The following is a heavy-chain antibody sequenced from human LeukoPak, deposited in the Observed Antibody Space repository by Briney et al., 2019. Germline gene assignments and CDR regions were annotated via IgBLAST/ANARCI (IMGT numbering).Heavy chain of an antibody. CDR2: IYYRGIS. J-gene: IGHJ5*02. CDR3: ASGGGVFWFDP. D-gene: IGHD3-16*01. V-gene: IGHV4-59*08. Sequence: SETLSLTCTVSGASINTYYWSWIRQPPGKGLEWLGYIYYRGISNNNPSLKSRVTMSLDTSRNQFSLTLTSGTGADTAVYYCASGGGVFWFDPWGQGTLVTVSS. CDR1: GASINTYY.